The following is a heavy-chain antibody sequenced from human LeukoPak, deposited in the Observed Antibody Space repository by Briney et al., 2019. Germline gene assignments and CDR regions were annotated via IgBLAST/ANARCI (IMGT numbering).Heavy chain of an antibody. J-gene: IGHJ6*03. Sequence: GGSLRLSCAASGFTFSSYSMNWVRQAPGKGLEWVSYISSSSSTIYYADSVKGRFTISRDNSKNTLYLQMNSLRADDTAVYYCAKRRGLELTYYYHMDVWGKGTTVTVSS. CDR3: AKRRGLELTYYYHMDV. CDR1: GFTFSSYS. V-gene: IGHV3-48*01. CDR2: ISSSSSTI. D-gene: IGHD1-7*01.